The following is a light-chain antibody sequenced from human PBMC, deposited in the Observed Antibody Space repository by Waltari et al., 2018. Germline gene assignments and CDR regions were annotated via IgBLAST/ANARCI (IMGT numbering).Light chain of an antibody. Sequence: QAVVTQEPSVTVSTGGTVTLPCASTTGAATRAHYHYWFQQKPGQAPRTLIFDTSHRHFWTPARFSGSLLGGKAALTLSGAQAEDEAEYYCLLSYNDVRSVFGGGTKLTVL. J-gene: IGLJ2*01. CDR3: LLSYNDVRSV. CDR1: TGAATRAHY. V-gene: IGLV7-46*01. CDR2: DTS.